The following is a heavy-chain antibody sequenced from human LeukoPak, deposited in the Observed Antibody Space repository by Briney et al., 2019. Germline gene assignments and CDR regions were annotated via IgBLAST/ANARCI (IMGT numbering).Heavy chain of an antibody. V-gene: IGHV3-30*03. D-gene: IGHD3-10*01. CDR1: GFTFNIYS. J-gene: IGHJ2*01. CDR3: ARGPYASGYVNPVLSYWYFDL. Sequence: PGGSLRLSCAVSGFTFNIYSMNWVRQAPGKGLEWVAVISYDGNKKYYADSVKGRFTISRDNSQNTHYLQMNSLRPEDTAVYYCARGPYASGYVNPVLSYWYFDLWGRGTLVTVSS. CDR2: ISYDGNKK.